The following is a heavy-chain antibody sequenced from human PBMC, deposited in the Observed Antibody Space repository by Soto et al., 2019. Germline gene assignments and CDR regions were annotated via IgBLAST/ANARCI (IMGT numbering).Heavy chain of an antibody. Sequence: GGSLRLSCAASGFTFDDYTMHWVRQAPGKGLEWVSLISWDGGSTYYADSVKGRFTISRDNSKNSLYLQMNSLRTEDTAVYYCARGDYVRAFDYWGQGTLVTVSS. CDR1: GFTFDDYT. CDR3: ARGDYVRAFDY. J-gene: IGHJ4*02. CDR2: ISWDGGST. D-gene: IGHD4-17*01. V-gene: IGHV3-43*01.